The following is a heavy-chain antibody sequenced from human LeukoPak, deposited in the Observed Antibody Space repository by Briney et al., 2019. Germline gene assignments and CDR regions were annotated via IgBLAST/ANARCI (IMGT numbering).Heavy chain of an antibody. CDR3: ARNYCSSTSCYGVLDY. CDR2: ISSSGSTI. Sequence: PGGSLRLSCAASGFTFSDYYMSWIRQAPGKGLEWVSYISSSGSTIYYADSVKGRFTISRDNAKNSLYLQMNSLRAEDTAVYYCARNYCSSTSCYGVLDYWGQGTLVTVSS. J-gene: IGHJ4*02. V-gene: IGHV3-11*01. D-gene: IGHD2-2*01. CDR1: GFTFSDYY.